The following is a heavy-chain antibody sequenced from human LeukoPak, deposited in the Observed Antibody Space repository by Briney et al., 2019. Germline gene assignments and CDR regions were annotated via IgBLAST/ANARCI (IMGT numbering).Heavy chain of an antibody. CDR1: VFTFRSYE. CDR2: ISSSGTTV. J-gene: IGHJ5*02. Sequence: GGSLRLSCAASVFTFRSYEMNWVRQASGRGLERVSYISSSGTTVYYADSVKGRFTISRDNAKNSLYLQMNSLRAEDTAVYYCARSIIHWFDPWGQGTLVTVSS. CDR3: ARSIIHWFDP. V-gene: IGHV3-48*03.